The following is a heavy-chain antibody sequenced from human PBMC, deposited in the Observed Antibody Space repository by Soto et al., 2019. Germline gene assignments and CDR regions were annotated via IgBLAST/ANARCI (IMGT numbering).Heavy chain of an antibody. D-gene: IGHD2-21*02. V-gene: IGHV1-69*13. CDR2: IVPIFGTV. CDR3: ARPSYPCSGDCSTYFLHF. CDR1: GNTFNTYA. J-gene: IGHJ4*01. Sequence: ASVKVSCKASGNTFNTYAFSWVRQAPGQGLDWVGGIVPIFGTVHYAQKLRDRVTITADESTSTVYLEVISLRSEDTAVYFCARPSYPCSGDCSTYFLHFWG.